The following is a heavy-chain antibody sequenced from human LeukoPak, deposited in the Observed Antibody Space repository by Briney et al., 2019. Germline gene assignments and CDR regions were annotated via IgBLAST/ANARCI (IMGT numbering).Heavy chain of an antibody. V-gene: IGHV1-46*01. Sequence: ASVEVSCKASGYTFSSYYIHWVRQAPGQGLQWMGVINPSGSNSRYAEEFQGRVTMTRDTSTNTVNMELSSLRSNDTAVYYCSSPKSPYEGTGPHNWGQGTQVTVSS. J-gene: IGHJ4*02. CDR1: GYTFSSYY. CDR3: SSPKSPYEGTGPHN. CDR2: INPSGSNS. D-gene: IGHD2-8*02.